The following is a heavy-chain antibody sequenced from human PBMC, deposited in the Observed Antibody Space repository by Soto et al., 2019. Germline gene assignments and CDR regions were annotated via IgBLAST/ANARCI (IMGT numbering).Heavy chain of an antibody. Sequence: ASVKASCKASGYTFSSNVLHWVRQAPGQRLEWMGWINAGNGNTKNSQNFQGRVTFTRDTSTSTAYMEVSSLRSEDTAVYYCAAVQGGGATFHFWGPGTLVTVSS. CDR1: GYTFSSNV. D-gene: IGHD1-26*01. J-gene: IGHJ4*02. CDR2: INAGNGNT. V-gene: IGHV1-3*01. CDR3: AAVQGGGATFHF.